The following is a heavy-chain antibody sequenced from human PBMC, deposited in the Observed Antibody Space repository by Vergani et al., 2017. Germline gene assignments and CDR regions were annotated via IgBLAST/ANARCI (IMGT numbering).Heavy chain of an antibody. CDR2: IHYSENT. CDR1: GGSITYGAFY. CDR3: ASDTHSGQRADR. J-gene: IGHJ5*02. V-gene: IGHV4-61*08. D-gene: IGHD6-19*01. Sequence: VQLQESGPGLVKPPGTLFLTCTVAGGSITYGAFYWGWIRQSPGKGLEWIGSIHYSENTNYNPSLKTRVTISVDTSKNQFSLTLTSVTAADTAVYYCASDTHSGQRADRWGQGILVTVTS.